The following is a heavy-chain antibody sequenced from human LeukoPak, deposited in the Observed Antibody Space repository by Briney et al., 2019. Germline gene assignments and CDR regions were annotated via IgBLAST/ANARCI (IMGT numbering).Heavy chain of an antibody. J-gene: IGHJ4*02. V-gene: IGHV3-66*02. CDR1: GFTVSSNY. CDR3: ARGTILAAYYFDY. Sequence: GGSLRLSCAASGFTVSSNYMSWVRQAPGKGLEWVSVIYSGGSTYYADSVKGRFTISRDNSKNTLYLQMNSLRAEDTAVYYCARGTILAAYYFDYWGQGTLVTVSS. D-gene: IGHD3-9*01. CDR2: IYSGGST.